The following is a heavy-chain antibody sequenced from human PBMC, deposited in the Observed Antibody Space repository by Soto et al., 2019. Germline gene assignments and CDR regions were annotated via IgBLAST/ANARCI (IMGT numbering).Heavy chain of an antibody. V-gene: IGHV1-18*04. J-gene: IGHJ6*02. Sequence: QVQLVQSGAEVKKPGASVKVSCKASGNTFTSYGISWVRQAPGQGLEWMGWISGYNGNTNYAQKLQGRVTMTTDTSTSTAYMELRSLRSDDTAVYYCAREPLRKQWLPPHVWGQGTTVTVSS. D-gene: IGHD6-19*01. CDR1: GNTFTSYG. CDR3: AREPLRKQWLPPHV. CDR2: ISGYNGNT.